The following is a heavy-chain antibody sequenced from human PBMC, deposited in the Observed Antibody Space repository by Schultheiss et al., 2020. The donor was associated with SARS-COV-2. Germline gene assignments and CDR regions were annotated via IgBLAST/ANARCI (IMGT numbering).Heavy chain of an antibody. CDR1: GYTFTSYA. D-gene: IGHD3-22*01. V-gene: IGHV1-3*01. CDR3: ARGEVIVVVIDY. CDR2: INAGNGNT. Sequence: ASVKVSCKASGYTFTSYAMHWVRQAPGQRLEWMGWINAGNGNTKYSQKFQGRVTITRDTSASTAYMELSSLRSEDTAVYYCARGEVIVVVIDYWGQGTLVTVSS. J-gene: IGHJ4*02.